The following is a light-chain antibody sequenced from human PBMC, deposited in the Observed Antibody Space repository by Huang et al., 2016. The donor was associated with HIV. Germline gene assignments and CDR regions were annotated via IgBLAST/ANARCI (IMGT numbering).Light chain of an antibody. CDR3: QQYNNWPPEIT. Sequence: EIVMTQSPATLPVSPGERATLSCRASQSISSNLAWYQQKPGQAPRLLIYGASTRATGIPARFRGSGSGTEFTLTISSLQSEDFAVYYCQQYNNWPPEITFGQGTRLEIK. J-gene: IGKJ5*01. CDR1: QSISSN. V-gene: IGKV3-15*01. CDR2: GAS.